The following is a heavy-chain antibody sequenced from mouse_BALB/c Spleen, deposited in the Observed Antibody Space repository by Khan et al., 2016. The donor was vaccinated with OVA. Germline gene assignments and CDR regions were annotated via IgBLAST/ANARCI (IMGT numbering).Heavy chain of an antibody. CDR2: ISSDGDYT. Sequence: EVQLQESGGGLVKPGGSLKLSCAASGFTFSTYAMSWVRQTLEKRLEWVATISSDGDYTYYPDNVTGRFTISRDNAKNTLYLQMSSLRSEDTAMYYCARSPYGNFAYWGQGTLVTVSA. CDR1: GFTFSTYA. CDR3: ARSPYGNFAY. V-gene: IGHV5-9-3*01. D-gene: IGHD2-1*01. J-gene: IGHJ3*01.